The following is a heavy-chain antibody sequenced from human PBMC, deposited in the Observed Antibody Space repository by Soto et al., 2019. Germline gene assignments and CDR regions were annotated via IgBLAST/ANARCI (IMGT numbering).Heavy chain of an antibody. D-gene: IGHD2-15*01. J-gene: IGHJ4*02. Sequence: ASVKVSCKASGYTFTSYAMHWVRQAPGQRLEWMGWINAGNGNTKYSQKFQGRVTITRDTSASTAYMELSSLRSEDTAVYYCARDGGSGGSCFDYWGQGTLVTVSS. V-gene: IGHV1-3*01. CDR1: GYTFTSYA. CDR3: ARDGGSGGSCFDY. CDR2: INAGNGNT.